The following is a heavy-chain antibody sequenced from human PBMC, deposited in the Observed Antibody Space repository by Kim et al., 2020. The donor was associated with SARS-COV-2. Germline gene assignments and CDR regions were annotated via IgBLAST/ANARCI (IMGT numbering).Heavy chain of an antibody. J-gene: IGHJ6*04. CDR1: GFTFDIYA. Sequence: GGSLRRSCVASGFTFDIYAMSWVRQAPGKGLEWVSVISGGGVNKFYADSVRGRFTISRDNSKNTLFLQMNSLRDEDTALYYCAKVVIMDDYNYYYYYAMDVWGEGTTVTVSS. CDR2: ISGGGVNK. V-gene: IGHV3-23*01. CDR3: AKVVIMDDYNYYYYYAMDV. D-gene: IGHD2-21*01.